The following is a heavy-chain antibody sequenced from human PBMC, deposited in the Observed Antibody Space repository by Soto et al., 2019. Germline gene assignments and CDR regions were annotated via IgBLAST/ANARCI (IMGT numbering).Heavy chain of an antibody. Sequence: PSETLSLTCSVSGAALNSGNYYWSWIRQVPGKGLEWIGHIYVTGAVDYYPSLRERITISQDASERQFSLNLRLVTAADTAVYYCASLRIATNNYKWFDPWGQGTLVTVSS. CDR3: ASLRIATNNYKWFDP. J-gene: IGHJ5*02. CDR2: IYVTGAV. CDR1: GAALNSGNYY. D-gene: IGHD2-21*01. V-gene: IGHV4-31*03.